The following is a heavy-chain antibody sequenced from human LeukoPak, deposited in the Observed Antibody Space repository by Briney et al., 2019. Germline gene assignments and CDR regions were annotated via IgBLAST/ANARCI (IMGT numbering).Heavy chain of an antibody. CDR3: ARTVASYYGSGSYKSPYYFDY. J-gene: IGHJ4*02. D-gene: IGHD3-10*01. CDR2: IYHSGST. Sequence: SGTLSLTCAVSGGSISSSNWGRWVRQPPGKGLEWIGEIYHSGSTNYNQSLKSRFTISVDKSQNQFSLQLSSVTAADTAVYYCARTVASYYGSGSYKSPYYFDYWGQGTLVTASS. CDR1: GGSISSSNW. V-gene: IGHV4-4*02.